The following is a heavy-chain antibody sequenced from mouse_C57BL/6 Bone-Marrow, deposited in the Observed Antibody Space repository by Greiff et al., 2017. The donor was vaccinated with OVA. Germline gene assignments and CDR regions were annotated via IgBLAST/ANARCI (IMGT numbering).Heavy chain of an antibody. CDR3: ARSTVVAPYWYFDV. Sequence: VQLQQSGAELVMPGASVKLSCKASGYTFTSYWMHWVKQRPGQGLEWIGEIDPSDSYTNYNQKFKGKSTLTVDKSSSTAYMQLSSLTSEDSAVYYCARSTVVAPYWYFDVWGTGTTVTVSS. CDR2: IDPSDSYT. V-gene: IGHV1-69*01. CDR1: GYTFTSYW. D-gene: IGHD1-1*01. J-gene: IGHJ1*03.